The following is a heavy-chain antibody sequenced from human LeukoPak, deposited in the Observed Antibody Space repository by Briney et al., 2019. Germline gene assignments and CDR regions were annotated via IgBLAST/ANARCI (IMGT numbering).Heavy chain of an antibody. V-gene: IGHV1-2*02. CDR2: INPNSGGT. CDR1: GYTFTGYY. Sequence: ASVKVSCKASGYTFTGYYMHWVRQAPGQGLEWMGWINPNSGGTNYAQKFQSRVTMTRDTSISTAYMELSRLRSDDTAVYYCARLNYGSGSAFDYWGQGTLVTVSS. J-gene: IGHJ4*02. CDR3: ARLNYGSGSAFDY. D-gene: IGHD3-10*01.